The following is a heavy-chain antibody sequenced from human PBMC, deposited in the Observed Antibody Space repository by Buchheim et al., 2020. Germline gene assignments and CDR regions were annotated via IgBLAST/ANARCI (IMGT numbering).Heavy chain of an antibody. CDR1: GFTFSSYS. D-gene: IGHD6-13*01. V-gene: IGHV3-21*01. Sequence: EVQLVESGGGLVKPGGSLRLSCAASGFTFSSYSMNWVRQAPGKGLEWVSSISGSSSYIYYADSVKGRFTISRDNAKNSLYLQMNSLRAEDTAVYYCARSLRLPGIAAAGTEGGFDYWGQGTL. CDR2: ISGSSSYI. J-gene: IGHJ4*02. CDR3: ARSLRLPGIAAAGTEGGFDY.